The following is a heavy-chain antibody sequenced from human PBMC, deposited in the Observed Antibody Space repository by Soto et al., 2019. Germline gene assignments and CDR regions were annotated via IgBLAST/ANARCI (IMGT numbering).Heavy chain of an antibody. CDR2: ISSSGNTI. V-gene: IGHV3-11*01. CDR1: GFTFSDYY. Sequence: QVQLVESGGGLVQTSGSLRIACVASGFTFSDYYMSWVRQAPGKGLEWVSYISSSGNTIYYAASVKGRCTISRDNAKYLVYLQMNRLRAEDTALYFCAKMSSENYYDPVFSWGQGTLVTVSS. J-gene: IGHJ4*02. CDR3: AKMSSENYYDPVFS. D-gene: IGHD3-22*01.